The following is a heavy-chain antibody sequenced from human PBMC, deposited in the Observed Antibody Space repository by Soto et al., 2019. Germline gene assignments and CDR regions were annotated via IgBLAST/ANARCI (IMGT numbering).Heavy chain of an antibody. Sequence: PGGSLRLSCAASGFTFSSYSMNWVRQAPGKGLEWVSYISSSSSTIYHADSVKGRFTISRDNAKNSLYLQMNSLRDEDTAVYYCARERAVGIAVALNWFDPWGQGTLVTVSS. J-gene: IGHJ5*02. CDR3: ARERAVGIAVALNWFDP. D-gene: IGHD6-19*01. CDR1: GFTFSSYS. V-gene: IGHV3-48*02. CDR2: ISSSSSTI.